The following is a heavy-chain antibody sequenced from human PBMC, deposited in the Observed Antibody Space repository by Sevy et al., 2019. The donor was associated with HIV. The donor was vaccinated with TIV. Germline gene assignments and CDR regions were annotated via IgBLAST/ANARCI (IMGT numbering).Heavy chain of an antibody. V-gene: IGHV1-18*01. J-gene: IGHJ6*02. CDR3: ARDLAITIFGVVTWYGMDV. D-gene: IGHD3-3*01. Sequence: ASVKVSYKASGYTFTSYGISWVRQAPGQGLEWMGWISAYNGNTNYAQKLQGRVTMTTDTSTSTAYMELRSLRSDDTAVYYCARDLAITIFGVVTWYGMDVWGQGTTVTVSS. CDR2: ISAYNGNT. CDR1: GYTFTSYG.